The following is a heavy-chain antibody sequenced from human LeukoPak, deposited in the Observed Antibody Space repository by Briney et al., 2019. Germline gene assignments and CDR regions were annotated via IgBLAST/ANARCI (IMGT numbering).Heavy chain of an antibody. D-gene: IGHD5-24*01. CDR2: VGGDGHVT. V-gene: IGHV3-23*01. Sequence: GGSLRLSCAASAFSFGTYVMSLVRRAPGKGLAWVSSVGGDGHVTYYADSVKGRFTISRDNSQHTLFLQMDSLRVEDTAIYYCAKGISADGYNFERGADYWGQGSQVSVSS. J-gene: IGHJ4*02. CDR1: AFSFGTYV. CDR3: AKGISADGYNFERGADY.